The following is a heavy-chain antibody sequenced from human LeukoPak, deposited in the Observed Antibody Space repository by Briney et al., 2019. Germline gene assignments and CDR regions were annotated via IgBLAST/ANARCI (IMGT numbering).Heavy chain of an antibody. CDR2: IYYSGST. CDR1: GGSISSYY. V-gene: IGHV4-59*01. Sequence: PSETLSLTCTVSGGSISSYYWSWIRQPPGKGLEWIAYIYYSGSTNYNPSLKSRVTISVDTSKNQFSLKLSSVNAADTAVYYCARAAYCGGDCYPRYFDYWGQGTLVTVSS. CDR3: ARAAYCGGDCYPRYFDY. D-gene: IGHD2-21*02. J-gene: IGHJ4*02.